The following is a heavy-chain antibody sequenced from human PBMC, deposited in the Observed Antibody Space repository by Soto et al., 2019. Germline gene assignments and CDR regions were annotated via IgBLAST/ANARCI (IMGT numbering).Heavy chain of an antibody. V-gene: IGHV1-24*01. CDR3: TTYHGDDNFDH. CDR2: FDPDEAET. Sequence: QVQLVQSGAEVKKPGASVKVSCKVSGYTLNEVAMHWVRQAPGKGLEWLGGFDPDEAETIYAQHFQGRVTMTDDTSTDTVYMELSSLRSEDTALYFCTTYHGDDNFDHWGQGTVVTVSS. D-gene: IGHD4-17*01. CDR1: GYTLNEVA. J-gene: IGHJ5*02.